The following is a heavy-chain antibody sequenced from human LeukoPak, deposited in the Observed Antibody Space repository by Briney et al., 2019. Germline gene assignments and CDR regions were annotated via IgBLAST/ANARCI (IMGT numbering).Heavy chain of an antibody. D-gene: IGHD3-10*01. V-gene: IGHV3-23*01. CDR3: AKALYYYGSEDYFDY. J-gene: IGHJ4*02. Sequence: GGSLRLSCAASGFTFSSYAMSWVRQAPGKGLEWVSAISGSGGSTYYADSVKGRFTISRDNSKNTLYLQMNSLRAEDTAVYYCAKALYYYGSEDYFDYWGQGTLVTVSS. CDR1: GFTFSSYA. CDR2: ISGSGGST.